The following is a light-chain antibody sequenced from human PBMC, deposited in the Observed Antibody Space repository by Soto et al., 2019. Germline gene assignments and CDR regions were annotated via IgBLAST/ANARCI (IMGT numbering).Light chain of an antibody. J-gene: IGKJ1*01. CDR2: GAS. V-gene: IGKV3-20*01. Sequence: EIVLTQSPGTLSLSPGERATLSCRASQSVSSSYLAWYQQKPGQAPRLLISGASSRAADIPDRFSGSGSGTDFTLTINRLEPEDFAVYYCQQYNIWPRTFGQGTKVDIK. CDR3: QQYNIWPRT. CDR1: QSVSSSY.